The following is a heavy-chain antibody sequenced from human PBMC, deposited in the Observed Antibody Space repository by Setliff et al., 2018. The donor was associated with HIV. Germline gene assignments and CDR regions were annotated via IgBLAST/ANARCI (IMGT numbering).Heavy chain of an antibody. CDR3: AKVFSGSYLTPDAFDV. Sequence: GGSLRLSCVVSGFTFRSYAMSWVRQAPGKGLQWVSGISGSGATTFYADSVKGRCTISRDSSKNTLHLQINSLRAEDTAVYYCAKVFSGSYLTPDAFDVWGQGTMVTVSS. V-gene: IGHV3-23*01. J-gene: IGHJ3*01. D-gene: IGHD3-10*01. CDR2: ISGSGATT. CDR1: GFTFRSYA.